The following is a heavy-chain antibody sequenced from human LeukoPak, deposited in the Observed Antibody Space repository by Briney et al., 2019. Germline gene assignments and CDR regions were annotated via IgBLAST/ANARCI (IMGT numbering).Heavy chain of an antibody. Sequence: KPSETLSLTCTVSGASINNYYWNWIRQPPGKGREWVGYISHSGTASYSPSVKSRVAISVHKSENQFSLTLSSVTAADTAVYYCARRFVDTSGYYYDDYWGQGILVTVSS. V-gene: IGHV4-59*08. CDR1: GASINNYY. CDR3: ARRFVDTSGYYYDDY. D-gene: IGHD3-22*01. J-gene: IGHJ4*02. CDR2: ISHSGTA.